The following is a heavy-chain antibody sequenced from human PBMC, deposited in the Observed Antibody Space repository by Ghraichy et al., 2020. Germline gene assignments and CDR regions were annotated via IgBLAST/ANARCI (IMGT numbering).Heavy chain of an antibody. D-gene: IGHD6-6*01. J-gene: IGHJ4*02. CDR3: AKQYSRYSSSSEGNFDY. V-gene: IGHV3-30*18. CDR1: GFTFSSYG. CDR2: ISYDGSNK. Sequence: GGSLRLSCAASGFTFSSYGMHWVRQAPGKGLEWVAVISYDGSNKYYADSVNGRFTISRDNSKNTLYLQMNSLRAEDTAVYYCAKQYSRYSSSSEGNFDYWGQGTLVTVSS.